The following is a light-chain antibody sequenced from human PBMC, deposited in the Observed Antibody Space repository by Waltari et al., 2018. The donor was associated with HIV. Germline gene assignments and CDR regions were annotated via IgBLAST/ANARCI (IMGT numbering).Light chain of an antibody. CDR1: PSVSSY. CDR2: DAS. Sequence: EIVLPQSPATLSLSPGETATLSCRASPSVSSYLAWYQQKPGQAPRLLIYDASNRATGIPARFSGSGSGTDFTLTITSLEPEDFAVYYCQQRSNWPPYTFGQGTKLEIK. V-gene: IGKV3-11*01. CDR3: QQRSNWPPYT. J-gene: IGKJ2*01.